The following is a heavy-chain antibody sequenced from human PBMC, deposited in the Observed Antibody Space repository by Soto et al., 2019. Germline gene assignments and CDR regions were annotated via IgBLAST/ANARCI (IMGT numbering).Heavy chain of an antibody. Sequence: ASVKVSCKTSGYTFTSHAITRVRQAPGQGLEWMGWISAYNGNRIYAQMLQGRVTMTTDMSTSTAYMELRSLSSDDTAAYYCARDSFPVSGSYNHYYYGMDVWGQGTTVTVSS. CDR3: ARDSFPVSGSYNHYYYGMDV. V-gene: IGHV1-18*01. CDR2: ISAYNGNR. CDR1: GYTFTSHA. D-gene: IGHD1-26*01. J-gene: IGHJ6*02.